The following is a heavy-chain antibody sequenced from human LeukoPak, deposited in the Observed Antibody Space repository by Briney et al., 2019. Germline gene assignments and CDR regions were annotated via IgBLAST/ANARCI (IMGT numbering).Heavy chain of an antibody. D-gene: IGHD6-19*01. CDR1: GYTFTDYN. V-gene: IGHV1-8*01. J-gene: IGHJ4*02. CDR2: MHPKSGNT. CDR3: ARVAGTVTGTDRDD. Sequence: GASVKVSCKASGYTFTDYNINWVRPATGQGLEWMGRMHPKSGNTNYAQKFQCRVTRTKTTSISTAYMELSSLKSDDTAVYYCARVAGTVTGTDRDDWGQGTLVTVSS.